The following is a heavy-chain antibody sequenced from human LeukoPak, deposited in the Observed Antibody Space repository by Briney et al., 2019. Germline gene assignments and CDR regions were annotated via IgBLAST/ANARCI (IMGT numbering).Heavy chain of an antibody. V-gene: IGHV3-15*01. J-gene: IGHJ4*02. Sequence: PGGSLRLSCATSVFTFTNTCISGARGAPDGGVEWVGRIKCKTDGHTTNYAAGVEGRFTISRDDSANTLHLQMNSLKTEDKAVYYCARHLWFGRNWAQGTLVSVSS. D-gene: IGHD3-10*01. CDR3: ARHLWFGRN. CDR1: VFTFTNTC. CDR2: IKCKTDGHTT.